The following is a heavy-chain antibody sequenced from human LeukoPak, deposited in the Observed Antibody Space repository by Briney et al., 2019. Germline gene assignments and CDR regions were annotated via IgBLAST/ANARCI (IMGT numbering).Heavy chain of an antibody. V-gene: IGHV4-4*02. CDR2: VHLNGAT. CDR1: GGSIITTNW. J-gene: IGHJ4*02. Sequence: AETLSLTCGVSGGSIITTNWWSWVRQPPGKGLEWIGEVHLNGATNYNPSLESRVSMSIDKSKNQLSLKLSSVTAADTATYYCTRESGAFSPFGFWGQGTLVTVSS. CDR3: TRESGAFSPFGF. D-gene: IGHD1-26*01.